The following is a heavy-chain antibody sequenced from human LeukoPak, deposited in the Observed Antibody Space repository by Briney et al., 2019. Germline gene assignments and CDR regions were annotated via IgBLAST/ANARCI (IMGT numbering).Heavy chain of an antibody. V-gene: IGHV3-21*01. J-gene: IGHJ5*02. Sequence: GGSLTLSRAASGFTFSSYSMTWVRQPPGKGLEWVSSISSSSSYIYYADSVKGRFTISRDHAKNSLYLQTNSLRAEDTAVYYCARDVVLRYFDWSINWFDPWGQGTLVTVSS. CDR1: GFTFSSYS. CDR2: ISSSSSYI. D-gene: IGHD3-9*01. CDR3: ARDVVLRYFDWSINWFDP.